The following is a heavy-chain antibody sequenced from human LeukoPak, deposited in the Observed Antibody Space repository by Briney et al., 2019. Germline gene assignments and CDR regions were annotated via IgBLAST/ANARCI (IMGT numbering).Heavy chain of an antibody. D-gene: IGHD3-22*01. Sequence: ASVKVSCKASGYTFTSYGISWVRQAPGQGLEWMGWISAYNGNTNYAQKLQGRVTMTTDTSTSTAYMELRSLRSEDTAVYYCARAVLYYDSSGYPLCWFDPWGQGTLVTVSS. CDR2: ISAYNGNT. CDR1: GYTFTSYG. V-gene: IGHV1-18*01. CDR3: ARAVLYYDSSGYPLCWFDP. J-gene: IGHJ5*02.